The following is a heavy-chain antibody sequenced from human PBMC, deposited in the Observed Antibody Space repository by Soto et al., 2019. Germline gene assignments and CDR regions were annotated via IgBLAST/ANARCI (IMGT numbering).Heavy chain of an antibody. CDR3: ARTYYYGSGSQNWFDP. CDR1: GFTFSSYS. V-gene: IGHV3-21*01. CDR2: ISSSSSYI. J-gene: IGHJ5*02. Sequence: GGSLRLSCAASGFTFSSYSMNWVRQAPGKGLEWVSSISSSSSYIYYADSVKGRFTISRDNAKNSLYLQMNSLRAEDTAVYYCARTYYYGSGSQNWFDPWGQGTLVIVSS. D-gene: IGHD3-10*01.